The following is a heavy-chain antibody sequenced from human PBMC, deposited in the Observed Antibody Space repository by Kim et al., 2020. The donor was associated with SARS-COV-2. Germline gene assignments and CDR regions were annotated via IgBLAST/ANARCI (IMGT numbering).Heavy chain of an antibody. D-gene: IGHD2-15*01. Sequence: GGSLRLSCAASGFTFSSYGMHWVRQAPGKGLEWVAVISYDGSNKYYADSVKGRFTISRDNSKNTLYLQMNSLRAEDTAVYYCAKGGVGYFDYWGQGTLVTVSS. CDR3: AKGGVGYFDY. V-gene: IGHV3-30*18. CDR2: ISYDGSNK. CDR1: GFTFSSYG. J-gene: IGHJ4*02.